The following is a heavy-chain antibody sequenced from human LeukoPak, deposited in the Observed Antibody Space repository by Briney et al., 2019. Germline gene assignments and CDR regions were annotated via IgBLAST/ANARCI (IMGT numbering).Heavy chain of an antibody. V-gene: IGHV3-74*01. CDR1: GFTFSSYW. CDR3: ARDPYSGSYGDYYYYYMDV. J-gene: IGHJ6*03. D-gene: IGHD1-26*01. CDR2: ISVDGRTT. Sequence: GGSLRLSCAASGFTFSSYWMHWVRQAPGKGLVWVSRISVDGRTTNYADSVKGRFTISRDNAKSTLYLQMNSLRAEDTAVYYCARDPYSGSYGDYYYYYMDVWGKGTTVTISS.